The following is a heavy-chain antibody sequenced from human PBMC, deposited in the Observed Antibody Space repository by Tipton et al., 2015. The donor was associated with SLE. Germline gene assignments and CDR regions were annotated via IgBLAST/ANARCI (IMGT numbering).Heavy chain of an antibody. CDR2: ISYDGSNK. V-gene: IGHV3-30*14. Sequence: SLRLSCAASGFTFSSYAMHWVRQAPGKGLEWVAVISYDGSNKYYADSVKGRFTISRDNSKNTLYLQMNSLRAEDTAVYYCAIGGYSSSWYEDAFDIWGQGTMVTVSS. CDR1: GFTFSSYA. J-gene: IGHJ3*02. CDR3: AIGGYSSSWYEDAFDI. D-gene: IGHD6-13*01.